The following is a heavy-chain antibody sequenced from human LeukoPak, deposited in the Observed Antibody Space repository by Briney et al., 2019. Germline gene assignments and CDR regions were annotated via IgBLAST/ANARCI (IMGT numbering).Heavy chain of an antibody. Sequence: GWSLRLESAASGFTVRSYAMSWVRQAPGKGLEWVSAISGSGGSTYYADSVKGRFTISRDNSKNTLYLQMNSLRAEDTAVYYCAKDLRVAAAGTDYWGQGTLVTVSS. D-gene: IGHD6-13*01. CDR2: ISGSGGST. CDR1: GFTVRSYA. J-gene: IGHJ4*02. CDR3: AKDLRVAAAGTDY. V-gene: IGHV3-23*01.